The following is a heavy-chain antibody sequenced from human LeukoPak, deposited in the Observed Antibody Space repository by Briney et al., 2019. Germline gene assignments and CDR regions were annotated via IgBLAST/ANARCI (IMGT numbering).Heavy chain of an antibody. CDR2: IFYSGTT. Sequence: PSETLSLTCTVSGGSISSSSYYWGWIRQPPGKGLEWIGSIFYSGTTYYNSSLKSRVTISVDTSKNQFSLKLSSVTAADTAVYYCARHITNWPARGIDPWGQGTLVTVSS. V-gene: IGHV4-39*01. J-gene: IGHJ5*02. CDR3: ARHITNWPARGIDP. D-gene: IGHD1-1*01. CDR1: GGSISSSSYY.